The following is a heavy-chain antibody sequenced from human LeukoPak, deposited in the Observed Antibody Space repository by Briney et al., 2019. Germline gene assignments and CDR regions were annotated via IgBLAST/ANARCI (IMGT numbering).Heavy chain of an antibody. J-gene: IGHJ4*02. CDR1: GFTFDDYA. Sequence: GRSLRLSCAASGFTFDDYAMLWVPQAPGKDLEGVSGISWNSGSIGYADSVKGRFTISRDNAKNSMYLQINSLIAEDIALYYCAQGRSNCGGDCSITDWGQGTLVTVHS. D-gene: IGHD2-21*01. CDR2: ISWNSGSI. CDR3: AQGRSNCGGDCSITD. V-gene: IGHV3-9*03.